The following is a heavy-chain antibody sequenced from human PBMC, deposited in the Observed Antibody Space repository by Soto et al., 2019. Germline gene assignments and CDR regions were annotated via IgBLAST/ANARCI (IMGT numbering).Heavy chain of an antibody. Sequence: GGSLRLSCAASGFTFDDYAMHWVRQAPGKGLEWVSGISWNSGSIGYADSVKGRFTISRDNAKNSLYLQMNSLRAEDTALYYCAKATPEGLTEHWGQGTLVTVSS. V-gene: IGHV3-9*01. J-gene: IGHJ1*01. CDR1: GFTFDDYA. CDR3: AKATPEGLTEH. CDR2: ISWNSGSI.